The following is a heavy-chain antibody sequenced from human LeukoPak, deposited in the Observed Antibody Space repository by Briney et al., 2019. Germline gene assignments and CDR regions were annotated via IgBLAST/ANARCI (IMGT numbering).Heavy chain of an antibody. CDR1: GGSISSSSYH. Sequence: SETLSLTCTVSGGSISSSSYHWGWIRQPPGTGLEWTGYIYYSGSTNYNPSLNSRVTISVDTSKNQFSLRLSSVTAADTAIYYCARAVSGRFDYWGQGTLVTVSS. J-gene: IGHJ4*02. V-gene: IGHV4-61*05. D-gene: IGHD6-19*01. CDR3: ARAVSGRFDY. CDR2: IYYSGST.